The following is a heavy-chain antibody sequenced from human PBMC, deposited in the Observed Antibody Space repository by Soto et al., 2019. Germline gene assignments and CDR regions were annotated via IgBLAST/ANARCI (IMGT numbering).Heavy chain of an antibody. Sequence: QVQLQESGQGWLGPPGPLPPTSPVSLVPFAVVAWWIWVRQPPGRGREYIGEISHSGTTNYNPSLESRLTISLDASKNQFSLKLTSVTAADTAVYYCATKNVPTPGNYWGQGTLVIVSS. CDR3: ATKNVPTPGNY. D-gene: IGHD2-2*01. J-gene: IGHJ4*02. CDR1: LVPFAVVAW. CDR2: ISHSGTT. V-gene: IGHV4-4*03.